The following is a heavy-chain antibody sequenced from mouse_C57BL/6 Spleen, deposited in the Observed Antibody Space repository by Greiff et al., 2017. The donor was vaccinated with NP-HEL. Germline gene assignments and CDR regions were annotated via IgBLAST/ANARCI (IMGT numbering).Heavy chain of an antibody. V-gene: IGHV3-6*01. CDR3: AREGGGSSYYFDY. D-gene: IGHD1-1*01. J-gene: IGHJ2*01. Sequence: EVKLVESGPGLVKPSQSLSLTCSVTGYSITSGYYWNWIRQFPGNKLEWMGYISYAGSNNYNPSLKNRISITRDTSKNQFFLKLNSVTTEDTATYYCAREGGGSSYYFDYWGQGTTLTVSS. CDR2: ISYAGSN. CDR1: GYSITSGYY.